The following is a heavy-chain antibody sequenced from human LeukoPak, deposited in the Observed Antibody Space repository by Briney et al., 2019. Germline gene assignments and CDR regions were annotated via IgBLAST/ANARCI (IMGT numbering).Heavy chain of an antibody. CDR3: ARDFGPRLYAFDV. J-gene: IGHJ3*01. CDR1: GFTLSRHS. D-gene: IGHD3-16*01. Sequence: GGSLRLSCAVSGFTLSRHSINWVRQAPGRGLEWVSSISTSSSYLNYADSVKGRFTISRDNARNSLYLQMNSLRAEDTAVYFCARDFGPRLYAFDVWGQGTMITVSS. CDR2: ISTSSSYL. V-gene: IGHV3-21*01.